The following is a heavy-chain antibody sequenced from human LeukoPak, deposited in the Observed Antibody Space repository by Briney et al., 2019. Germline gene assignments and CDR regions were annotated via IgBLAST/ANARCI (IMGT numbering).Heavy chain of an antibody. CDR3: ARHSGSGSLSRPFDP. D-gene: IGHD3-10*01. V-gene: IGHV4-59*01. J-gene: IGHJ5*02. Sequence: SETLSLTCTVSGGSISSYYWSWIRQPPGKGLEWIGCISYSGSTNYNPSLKSRVTISVDTSKNQCSLKLSSVTAADTAVYYCARHSGSGSLSRPFDPWGQGTLVTVSS. CDR1: GGSISSYY. CDR2: ISYSGST.